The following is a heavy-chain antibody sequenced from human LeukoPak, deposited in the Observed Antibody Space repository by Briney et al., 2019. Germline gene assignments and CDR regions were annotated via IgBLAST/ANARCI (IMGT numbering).Heavy chain of an antibody. V-gene: IGHV3-15*01. CDR1: GFTFTNAW. J-gene: IGHJ4*02. CDR2: IKSKTDGETT. D-gene: IGHD3-10*01. Sequence: GGSLRLSCVDSGFTFTNAWMSWVRQAPGKGLEWIGRIKSKTDGETTNYAEPARGRFTISRDDSKSAVYLQMNSLKIEDTAVYYCTTDLGTYYHGSQRLIPIDYWGQGTLVTVSS. CDR3: TTDLGTYYHGSQRLIPIDY.